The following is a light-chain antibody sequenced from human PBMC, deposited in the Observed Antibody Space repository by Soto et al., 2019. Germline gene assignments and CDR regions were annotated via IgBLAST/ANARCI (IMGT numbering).Light chain of an antibody. J-gene: IGKJ1*01. CDR3: QQYGSSPQT. V-gene: IGKV3-20*01. CDR2: RTS. Sequence: IVLTKSPCRLSLSPGERATLSCRASQSVSSTYLAWYQQKPGQAPRLLIYRTSTRATGIPARFSGSGSGTEFTLTISRLEPEDFAVYYCQQYGSSPQTFGQGTKVDIK. CDR1: QSVSSTY.